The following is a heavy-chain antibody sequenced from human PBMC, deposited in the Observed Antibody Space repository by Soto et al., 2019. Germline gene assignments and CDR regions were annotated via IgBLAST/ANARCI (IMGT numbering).Heavy chain of an antibody. CDR1: GFTFDDYT. D-gene: IGHD6-19*01. CDR2: ISWDGGST. CDR3: AKDRVGSGWYWFDP. Sequence: PGGSLRLSCAASGFTFDDYTMHWVRQAPGKGLEWVSLISWDGGSTYYADSVKGRFTISRDNSKNSLYLQMNSLRTEDTALYYCAKDRVGSGWYWFDPWGQGTLVTVSS. V-gene: IGHV3-43*01. J-gene: IGHJ5*02.